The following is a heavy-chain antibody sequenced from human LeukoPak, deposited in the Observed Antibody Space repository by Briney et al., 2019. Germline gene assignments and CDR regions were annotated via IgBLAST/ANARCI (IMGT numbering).Heavy chain of an antibody. CDR2: IYYSGST. J-gene: IGHJ4*02. D-gene: IGHD6-19*01. CDR1: GYSISSSNW. Sequence: SDTLSLTCAVSGYSISSSNWWGWIRQPPGKGLDWIGYIYYSGSTYYNPSLKSRVTMSVDTSKNQFSLKLSSVTAVDTAVYYCARSASPYSSEYYFDYWGQGTLVTVSS. V-gene: IGHV4-28*01. CDR3: ARSASPYSSEYYFDY.